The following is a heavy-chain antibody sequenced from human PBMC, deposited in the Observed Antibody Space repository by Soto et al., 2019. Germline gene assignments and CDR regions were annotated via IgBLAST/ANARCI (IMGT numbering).Heavy chain of an antibody. V-gene: IGHV3-21*01. CDR1: GFTFSSYS. D-gene: IGHD6-13*01. J-gene: IGHJ5*02. CDR2: ISSSSSYI. CDR3: ARDGYSSSWHPFDP. Sequence: GGSLRLSCAASGFTFSSYSMNWVRQAPGKGLEWVSSISSSSSYIYYADSVKGRFTISRDNAKNSLYLQMNSLRAEDTAVYYCARDGYSSSWHPFDPWGKGPLVTVSS.